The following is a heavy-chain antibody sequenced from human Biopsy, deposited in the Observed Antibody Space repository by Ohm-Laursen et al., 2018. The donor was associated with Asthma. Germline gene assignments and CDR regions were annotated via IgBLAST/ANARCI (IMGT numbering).Heavy chain of an antibody. CDR2: IKHDGSEK. Sequence: SLRLSCTDYGFTYGEYWMSWVRPAPGKGMEWVANIKHDGSEKNHVDSLKGRFSISKDNAKNSLYLQMNSLRDEDTPVYYCARTFHFWSPYHAEHYQLWGQSTLVTVSS. CDR3: ARTFHFWSPYHAEHYQL. J-gene: IGHJ1*01. D-gene: IGHD3-3*02. CDR1: GFTYGEYW. V-gene: IGHV3-7*01.